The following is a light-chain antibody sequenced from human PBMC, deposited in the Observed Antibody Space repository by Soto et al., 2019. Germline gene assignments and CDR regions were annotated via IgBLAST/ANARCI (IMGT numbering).Light chain of an antibody. CDR1: SSDVGGYDY. J-gene: IGLJ1*01. CDR3: SSFTSSTTRV. V-gene: IGLV2-14*01. CDR2: DVS. Sequence: QSALTQPASVSGSPGQSITISCTGSSSDVGGYDYVSWYQQYPGKAPKLMIYDVSNWPSGVSNRFSGSKSGNTASLTISGLQADDEADYYCSSFTSSTTRVFGTGTKVTFL.